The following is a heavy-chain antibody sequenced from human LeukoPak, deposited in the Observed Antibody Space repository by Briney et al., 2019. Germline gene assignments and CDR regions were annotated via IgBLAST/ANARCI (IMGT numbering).Heavy chain of an antibody. D-gene: IGHD2-21*01. V-gene: IGHV3-33*05. Sequence: GSLRLSCTASGFTFSHYGMHWVRQAPGKGLEWVAVIQNDASTRNYVDSVKGRFTISRDNSENTVFLQMDSLRVEDAAAYYCARELSQIVWGGLDFGGQGTLVSVSS. CDR1: GFTFSHYG. CDR3: ARELSQIVWGGLDF. J-gene: IGHJ4*02. CDR2: IQNDASTR.